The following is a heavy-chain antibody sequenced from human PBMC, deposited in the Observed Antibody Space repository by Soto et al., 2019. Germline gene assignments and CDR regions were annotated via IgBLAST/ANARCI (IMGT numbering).Heavy chain of an antibody. J-gene: IGHJ4*02. CDR2: ISYDGTNK. V-gene: IGHV3-30-3*01. D-gene: IGHD7-27*01. CDR3: ARDPKTSGGQHWAFNYFDS. CDR1: GFGIKICP. Sequence: GGFPGSCCAAAGFGIKICPIRWGRPASGQGAGGVELISYDGTNKFYADSVKGRFTISRDNSKSTLYLQVDSLRPEDAAVYYCARDPKTSGGQHWAFNYFDSWGQGTLVTVSS.